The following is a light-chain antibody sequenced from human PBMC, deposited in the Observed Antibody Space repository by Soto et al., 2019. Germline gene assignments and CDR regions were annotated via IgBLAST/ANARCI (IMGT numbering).Light chain of an antibody. CDR2: DAS. Sequence: EIILTQSPATLSLSPGERATLSCRASQSVSSDLAWYQQKPGQAPRLLIYDASNRATGIPARFSGSGSGTDFTLTISSLEPEDFAVYYCQQRRNWPLFTFGPGTKVDIK. V-gene: IGKV3-11*01. J-gene: IGKJ3*01. CDR1: QSVSSD. CDR3: QQRRNWPLFT.